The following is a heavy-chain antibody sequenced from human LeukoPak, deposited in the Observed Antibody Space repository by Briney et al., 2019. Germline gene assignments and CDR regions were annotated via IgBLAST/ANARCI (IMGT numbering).Heavy chain of an antibody. CDR1: GGTFSSYA. D-gene: IGHD6-13*01. CDR3: ARTRQQLVYWEYFQH. V-gene: IGHV1-69*13. J-gene: IGHJ1*01. Sequence: GASVKVSCKASGGTFSSYAISWVRQAPGQGLEWMGGIIPIFGTANYAQKFQGRVTITADESTSTAYMELSSLRSEDTAVYYCARTRQQLVYWEYFQHWGQGTLVTVSS. CDR2: IIPIFGTA.